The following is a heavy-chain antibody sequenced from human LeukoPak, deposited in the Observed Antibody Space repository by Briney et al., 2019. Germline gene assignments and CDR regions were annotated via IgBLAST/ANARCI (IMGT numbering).Heavy chain of an antibody. CDR3: ARASYYDFWSGYYTGFDY. CDR2: INPNSGGT. J-gene: IGHJ4*02. V-gene: IGHV1-2*02. D-gene: IGHD3-3*01. Sequence: ASVKVSCKASGYTFTGYYMHWVRQAPGQGLEWMGWINPNSGGTNYAQKFQGRVTMTRDTSISTAYMELSRLRSDDTAVYYCARASYYDFWSGYYTGFDYWGQGTLVTVSS. CDR1: GYTFTGYY.